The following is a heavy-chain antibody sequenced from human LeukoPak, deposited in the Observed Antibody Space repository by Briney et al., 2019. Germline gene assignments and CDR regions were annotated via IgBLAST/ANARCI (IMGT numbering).Heavy chain of an antibody. D-gene: IGHD6-13*01. CDR2: INPNGGST. Sequence: AAVKVSCKASGYTFMSYYMHWVRQAPGQGLEWMGIINPNGGSTSYAQKFQGRVTMTRNTSISTAYMELTSLRSEDTAVYYCAREMEGYSSSWFFGYWGQGTLVTVSS. J-gene: IGHJ4*02. V-gene: IGHV1-46*01. CDR3: AREMEGYSSSWFFGY. CDR1: GYTFMSYY.